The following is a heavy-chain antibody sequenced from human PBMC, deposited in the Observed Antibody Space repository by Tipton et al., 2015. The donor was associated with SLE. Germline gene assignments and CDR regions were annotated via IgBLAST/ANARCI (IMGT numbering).Heavy chain of an antibody. CDR2: MNPNSGNT. Sequence: QLVQSGPEVKKPGASVKVSCKASGYTFTSYDINWVRQATGHGLEWMGWMNPNSGNTGYAQKFQGRVTMTRNTSISTAYMELSSRRSEDTAVYYCARQWAVAAAGPPGYWGQGTLVTVSS. CDR1: GYTFTSYD. V-gene: IGHV1-8*01. D-gene: IGHD6-13*01. J-gene: IGHJ4*02. CDR3: ARQWAVAAAGPPGY.